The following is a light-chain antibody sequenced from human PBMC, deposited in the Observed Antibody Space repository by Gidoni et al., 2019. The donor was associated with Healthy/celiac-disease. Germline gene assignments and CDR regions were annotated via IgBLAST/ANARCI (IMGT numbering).Light chain of an antibody. CDR1: QGISSY. Sequence: DIQLTQSPSFLSASVGDRVTITCRASQGISSYLAWYQQKPGKAPKLLIYAASTLQSGVPSRFSGSGSGTEFTLTISSLQPEDFATYYCRQLNSYRMYTFGQXTKLEIK. V-gene: IGKV1-9*01. CDR3: RQLNSYRMYT. J-gene: IGKJ2*01. CDR2: AAS.